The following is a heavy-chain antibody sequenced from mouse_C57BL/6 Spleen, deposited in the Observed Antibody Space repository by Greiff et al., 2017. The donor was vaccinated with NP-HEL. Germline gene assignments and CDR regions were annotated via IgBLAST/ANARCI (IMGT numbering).Heavy chain of an antibody. CDR1: GFTFSDYG. D-gene: IGHD2-1*01. J-gene: IGHJ2*01. Sequence: EVKLMESGGGLVKPGGSLKLSCAASGFTFSDYGMHWVRQAPEKGLEWVAYISSGSSTIYYADTVKGRFTISRDNAQNTLFLQMTSLRSEDTAMYYCARSTMALFDYWGQGTTLTVSS. V-gene: IGHV5-17*01. CDR2: ISSGSSTI. CDR3: ARSTMALFDY.